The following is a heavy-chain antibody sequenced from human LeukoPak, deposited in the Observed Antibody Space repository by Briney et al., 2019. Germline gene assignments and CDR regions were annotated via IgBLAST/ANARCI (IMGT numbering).Heavy chain of an antibody. Sequence: ASVKVSCKASGGTFSSYAISWVRQAPGQGLEWMGWINTNTGNPTYAQGFTGRFVFSLDTSVSTAYLQISSLKAEDTAVYYCARDSIAVAGRDDYWGQGTLVTVSS. CDR1: GGTFSSYA. V-gene: IGHV7-4-1*02. CDR3: ARDSIAVAGRDDY. J-gene: IGHJ4*02. D-gene: IGHD6-19*01. CDR2: INTNTGNP.